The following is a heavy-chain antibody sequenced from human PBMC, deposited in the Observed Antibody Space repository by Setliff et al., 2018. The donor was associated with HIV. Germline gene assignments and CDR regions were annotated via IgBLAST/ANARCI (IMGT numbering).Heavy chain of an antibody. D-gene: IGHD2-8*01. V-gene: IGHV1-2*02. CDR2: INPNSSDT. J-gene: IGHJ4*02. CDR1: GYTFTDYY. Sequence: GASVKVSCKASGYTFTDYYIHWVRQAPGQGLEWMGWINPNSSDTNYAQSVQGRVTMTRDTSTGTVYMDLRSLRSDDTAMYYCAREKYGDKFDYWGQGTLVTVSS. CDR3: AREKYGDKFDY.